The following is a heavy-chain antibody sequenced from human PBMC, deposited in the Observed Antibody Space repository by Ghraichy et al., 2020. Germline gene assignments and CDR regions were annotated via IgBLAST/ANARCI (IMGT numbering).Heavy chain of an antibody. Sequence: GESLRLSCAASGFTFSSYAMHWVRQAPGKGLEYVSAISSNGGSTYYANSVKGRFTISRDNSKNTLYLQMGSLRAEDMAVYYCARGAGRTYYYDSSGYYDYWGQGTLVTVSS. CDR3: ARGAGRTYYYDSSGYYDY. J-gene: IGHJ4*02. D-gene: IGHD3-22*01. CDR2: ISSNGGST. V-gene: IGHV3-64*01. CDR1: GFTFSSYA.